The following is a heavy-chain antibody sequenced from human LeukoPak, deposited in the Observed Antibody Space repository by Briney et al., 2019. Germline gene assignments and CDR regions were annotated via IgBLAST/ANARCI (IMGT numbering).Heavy chain of an antibody. CDR3: ARGLLGRVTIFGVVTDAFDI. CDR2: IYYSGST. CDR1: GGSISSGDYY. D-gene: IGHD3-3*01. J-gene: IGHJ3*02. V-gene: IGHV4-30-4*08. Sequence: PSETLSLTCTVSGGSISSGDYYWSWIRQPPGKGLEWIGYIYYSGSTYYNPSLKSRVTISVDTSKNQFSLKLSSVTAADTAVYYCARGLLGRVTIFGVVTDAFDIWGQGTMVTVSS.